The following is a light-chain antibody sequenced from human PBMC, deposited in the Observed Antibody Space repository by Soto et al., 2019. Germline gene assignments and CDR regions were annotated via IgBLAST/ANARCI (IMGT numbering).Light chain of an antibody. CDR1: NSDVGGYNF. Sequence: QSALTQPASVSGSPGQSITISCTGTNSDVGGYNFVSWYQQRPGKAPQLMIYDVDDRPSGVSNRFSGSRSGNTASPPISGLQAEDEADYYCTSYTTSSTVVFGGGTKVTVL. J-gene: IGLJ2*01. CDR2: DVD. V-gene: IGLV2-14*03. CDR3: TSYTTSSTVV.